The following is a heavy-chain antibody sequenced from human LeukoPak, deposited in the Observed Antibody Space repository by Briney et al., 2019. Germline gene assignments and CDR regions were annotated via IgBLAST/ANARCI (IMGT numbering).Heavy chain of an antibody. CDR3: ARDNCSGGSCREDY. CDR1: GGSISSGDYY. J-gene: IGHJ4*02. D-gene: IGHD2-15*01. Sequence: SETLSLTCTVSGGSISSGDYYWSWIRQPPGKGLEWIGYIYYSGSTYYNPSLKSRVTISVDTSKNQFSLKLSSVTAADTAVYYCARDNCSGGSCREDYWGQGTLVTVSS. CDR2: IYYSGST. V-gene: IGHV4-30-4*01.